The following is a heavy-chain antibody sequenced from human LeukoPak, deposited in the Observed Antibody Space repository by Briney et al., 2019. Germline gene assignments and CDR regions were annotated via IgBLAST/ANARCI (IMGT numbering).Heavy chain of an antibody. CDR2: IYYSGST. CDR3: ARGISLGIAAAGYRH. Sequence: SETLSLTCTVSGGSISSYYWSWTRQPPGKGLEWIGYIYYSGSTNYNPSLKSRVTISVDTSKNQFSLKLSSVTAADTAVYYCARGISLGIAAAGYRHWGQGTLVTVSS. V-gene: IGHV4-59*01. CDR1: GGSISSYY. J-gene: IGHJ4*02. D-gene: IGHD6-13*01.